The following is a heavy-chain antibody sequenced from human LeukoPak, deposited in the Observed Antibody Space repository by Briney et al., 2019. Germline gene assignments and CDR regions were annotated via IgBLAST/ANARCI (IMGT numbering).Heavy chain of an antibody. CDR3: ARDDLMTKAFEY. CDR2: IYYSGST. D-gene: IGHD3-3*01. J-gene: IGHJ4*02. Sequence: NTSETLSLTCTVSGGSISSSSYYWGRIRQPPGKGLEWIGSIYYSGSTYYNPSLKSRVTISVDTSKNQFSLKLSSVTAADTAVYYCARDDLMTKAFEYWGQGTLVTVSS. CDR1: GGSISSSSYY. V-gene: IGHV4-39*07.